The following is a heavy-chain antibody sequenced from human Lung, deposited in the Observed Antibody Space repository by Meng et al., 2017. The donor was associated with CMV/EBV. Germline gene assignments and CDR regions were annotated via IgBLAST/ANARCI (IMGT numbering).Heavy chain of an antibody. D-gene: IGHD6-13*01. J-gene: IGHJ4*02. CDR2: IWYDGGNK. CDR1: GFTFSNYG. CDR3: AKEVTLGSNWYKGLDY. Sequence: GGSRRLXCVASGFTFSNYGMHWVRQAPGKGLEWVAVIWYDGGNKYYADSVKGRFTISRDNSKNTLFLQMNSLRADDTAVYYCAKEVTLGSNWYKGLDYWGQGXLVTVSS. V-gene: IGHV3-33*06.